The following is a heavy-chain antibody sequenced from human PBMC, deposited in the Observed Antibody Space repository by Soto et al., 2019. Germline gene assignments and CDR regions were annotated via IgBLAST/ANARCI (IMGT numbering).Heavy chain of an antibody. CDR1: GGSFSGYY. CDR3: ARLHSSGWYRRASQQTTTFDY. J-gene: IGHJ4*02. D-gene: IGHD6-19*01. V-gene: IGHV4-34*01. CDR2: INHSGST. Sequence: QVQLQQWGAGLLKPSETLSLTCAVYGGSFSGYYWSWIRQPPGKGLEWIGEINHSGSTNYNPSLKSRVTISVDTSKNQFSLKLSSVTAADTAVYYCARLHSSGWYRRASQQTTTFDYWGQGTLVTVSS.